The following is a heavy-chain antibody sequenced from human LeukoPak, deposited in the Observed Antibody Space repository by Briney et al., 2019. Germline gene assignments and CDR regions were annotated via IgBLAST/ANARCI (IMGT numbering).Heavy chain of an antibody. CDR1: GGSISSGGYS. Sequence: EPSETLSLTCAVSGGSISSGGYSWSWIRQPPGKGLEWIGYIYYSGSTYYNPSLKSRVTISVDTSKNQFSLKLSSVTAADTAVYYCARGNWFDPWGQGTLVTVSS. CDR3: ARGNWFDP. J-gene: IGHJ5*02. V-gene: IGHV4-30-2*05. CDR2: IYYSGST.